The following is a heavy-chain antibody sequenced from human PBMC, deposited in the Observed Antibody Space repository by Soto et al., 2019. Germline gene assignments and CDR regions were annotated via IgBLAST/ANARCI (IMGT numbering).Heavy chain of an antibody. CDR3: AREDSSGWYPAH. Sequence: ASVKVSCKASGYTFTGYYMHWVRQAPGQGLEWMGWINPNSGGTNYAQKFQGWVTMTRDTSISTAYMELSRLRSDDTAVYYCAREDSSGWYPAHWGQGTLVTVSS. J-gene: IGHJ4*02. V-gene: IGHV1-2*04. D-gene: IGHD6-19*01. CDR2: INPNSGGT. CDR1: GYTFTGYY.